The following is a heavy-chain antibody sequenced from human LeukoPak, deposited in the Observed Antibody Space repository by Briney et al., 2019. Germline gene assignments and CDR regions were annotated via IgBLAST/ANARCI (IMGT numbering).Heavy chain of an antibody. J-gene: IGHJ4*02. V-gene: IGHV3-33*01. CDR3: ARSLDTAMVTGY. Sequence: GRSLRLSCAASGFTFSSYGMRWVRQAPGKGLEWVAVIWYDGSNKYYADSVKGRFTISRDNSKNTLYLQMNSLRAEDTAVYYCARSLDTAMVTGYWGQGTLVTVSS. CDR2: IWYDGSNK. D-gene: IGHD5-18*01. CDR1: GFTFSSYG.